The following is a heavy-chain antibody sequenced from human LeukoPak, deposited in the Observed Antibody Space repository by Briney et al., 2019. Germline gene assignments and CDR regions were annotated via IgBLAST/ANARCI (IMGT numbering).Heavy chain of an antibody. J-gene: IGHJ4*02. CDR3: ARVPTVTTYYLDY. CDR1: GGCISGYF. D-gene: IGHD4-17*01. V-gene: IGHV4-59*01. Sequence: SETLSLTCTVSGGCISGYFWSWLRQPPGKGLEWIGYIYSSGSASYNPSLKSRVTISVGTSKNQFSLRLSSVTAADTAVYYCARVPTVTTYYLDYWGQGTLVTVSS. CDR2: IYSSGSA.